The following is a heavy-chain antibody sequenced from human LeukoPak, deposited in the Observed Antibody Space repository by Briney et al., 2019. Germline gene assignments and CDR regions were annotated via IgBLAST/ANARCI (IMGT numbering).Heavy chain of an antibody. V-gene: IGHV3-7*03. Sequence: GGSLRLSCAASGFTFSSYWMTWVRQAPGKGLEWVANIKQDGGESYYVDSVKGRFTISRENAKNSLYLQMNNLRAEDTAVYYCARDCYENIAHSHMLPFWGQGTLVTVSS. CDR2: IKQDGGES. CDR1: GFTFSSYW. CDR3: ARDCYENIAHSHMLPF. J-gene: IGHJ4*02. D-gene: IGHD2-15*01.